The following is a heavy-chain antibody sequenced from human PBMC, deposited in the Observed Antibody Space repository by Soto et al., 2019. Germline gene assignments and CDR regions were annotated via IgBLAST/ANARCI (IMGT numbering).Heavy chain of an antibody. CDR3: AGGEWELLRINYYYGMDV. D-gene: IGHD1-26*01. J-gene: IGHJ6*02. V-gene: IGHV4-59*01. Sequence: PSETLSLTCTVSGGSISSYYWSWIRQPPGKGLEWIGYIYYSGSTNYNPSLKSRVTISVDTSKNQFSLKLSSVTAADTAVYYCAGGEWELLRINYYYGMDVWGQGTTVTVSS. CDR2: IYYSGST. CDR1: GGSISSYY.